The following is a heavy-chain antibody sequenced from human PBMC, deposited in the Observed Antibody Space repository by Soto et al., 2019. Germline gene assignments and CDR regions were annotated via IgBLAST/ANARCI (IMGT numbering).Heavy chain of an antibody. D-gene: IGHD4-17*01. CDR3: ARARGRNDYGEQYGWFDP. CDR1: GFTFSSYA. CDR2: ISYDGSNK. Sequence: GGSLRLSCAASGFTFSSYAMHWVRQAPGKGLEWVAVISYDGSNKYYADSVKGRFTISRDNSKNTLYLQMNSLRAEDTAVYYCARARGRNDYGEQYGWFDPWGQGTLVTVSS. V-gene: IGHV3-30-3*01. J-gene: IGHJ5*02.